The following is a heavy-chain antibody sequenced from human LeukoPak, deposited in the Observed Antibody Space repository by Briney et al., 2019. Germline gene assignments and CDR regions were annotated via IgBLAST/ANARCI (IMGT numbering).Heavy chain of an antibody. Sequence: SVKVSCKASGGTFSNYAISWVRQAPGQGLEWMGGIIPIFGTANYAQKFQGRVTITTDESTSTAYMELSSLRSEDTAVYYCARDRWMAAAASFDYWGQGTLVTVSS. CDR3: ARDRWMAAAASFDY. CDR2: IIPIFGTA. D-gene: IGHD6-13*01. CDR1: GGTFSNYA. J-gene: IGHJ4*02. V-gene: IGHV1-69*05.